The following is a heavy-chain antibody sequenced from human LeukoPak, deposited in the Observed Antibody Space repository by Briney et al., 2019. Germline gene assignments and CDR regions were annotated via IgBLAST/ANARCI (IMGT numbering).Heavy chain of an antibody. J-gene: IGHJ4*02. CDR3: AREGGSGYYYFDY. CDR2: IYYSGST. Sequence: SQTLSLTCTVSGGSISSYYWSWIRQPPGKGLEWIGYIYYSGSTYYNPSLKSRVTISVDTSKNQFSLKLSSVTAADTAVYYCAREGGSGYYYFDYWGQGTLVTVSS. D-gene: IGHD3-22*01. CDR1: GGSISSYY. V-gene: IGHV4-59*12.